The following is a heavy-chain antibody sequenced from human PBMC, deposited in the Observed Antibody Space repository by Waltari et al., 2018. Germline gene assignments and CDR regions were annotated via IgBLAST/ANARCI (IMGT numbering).Heavy chain of an antibody. J-gene: IGHJ3*02. V-gene: IGHV4-61*02. Sequence: QVQLQESGPGLVKPSQTLSLTCTVSGGYLRRGSYYWSWIRQPAGKGLEWIGRIYTSGSTNYNPSLKSRVTISVDTSKNQFSLKLSSVTAADTAVYYCARSLLEWQLVDDAFDIWGQGTMVTVSS. CDR1: GGYLRRGSYY. CDR3: ARSLLEWQLVDDAFDI. CDR2: IYTSGST. D-gene: IGHD6-6*01.